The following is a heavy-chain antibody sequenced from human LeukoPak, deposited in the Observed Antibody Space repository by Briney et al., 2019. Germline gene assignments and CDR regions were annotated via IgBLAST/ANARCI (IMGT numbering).Heavy chain of an antibody. J-gene: IGHJ4*02. CDR1: GFTFSSYG. CDR3: TRGGD. V-gene: IGHV3-23*01. Sequence: GGTLRLSCAGSGFTFSSYGMSWVRQAPGKGLEWVSSISGSGGITYYADSVKGRFTISRDNSKNTLYLQFHSLRDEDTAVYYCTRGGDWGQGTLVTVSS. CDR2: ISGSGGIT.